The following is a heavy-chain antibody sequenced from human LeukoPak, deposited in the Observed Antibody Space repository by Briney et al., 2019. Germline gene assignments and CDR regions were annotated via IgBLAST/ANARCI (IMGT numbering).Heavy chain of an antibody. Sequence: ASVKVSCKASGGTFSSYAISWVRQAPGQGLEWMGGIIPIFGTANYAQKFQGRVTITTDESTSTAYMELSSLRSEDTAVYYCARGGGTLEWLYDAFDIWGQGTMVTVSS. V-gene: IGHV1-69*05. J-gene: IGHJ3*02. CDR1: GGTFSSYA. CDR3: ARGGGTLEWLYDAFDI. CDR2: IIPIFGTA. D-gene: IGHD3-3*01.